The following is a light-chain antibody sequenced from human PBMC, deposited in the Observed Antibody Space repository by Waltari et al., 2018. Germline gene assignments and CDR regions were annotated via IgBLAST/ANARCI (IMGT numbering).Light chain of an antibody. CDR1: QGINNF. Sequence: DIQMTQSHSSLSASVGDRVTITCQASQGINNFLNWYQQRPGKAPDLLIYDASNLETGVPSRFSGSGSVTDFTFTISSVQPEDIATYYCQQHYSLPITFGQGTRLEIK. CDR2: DAS. J-gene: IGKJ5*01. CDR3: QQHYSLPIT. V-gene: IGKV1-33*01.